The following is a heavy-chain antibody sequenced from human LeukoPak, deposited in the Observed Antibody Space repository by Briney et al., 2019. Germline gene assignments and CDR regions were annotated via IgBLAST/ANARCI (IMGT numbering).Heavy chain of an antibody. CDR3: AKLLWFGELSVDY. J-gene: IGHJ4*02. CDR2: ISSSSSTI. CDR1: GFTFSSYS. Sequence: GGPLRLSCAASGFTFSSYSMNWVRQAPGKGLEWVSYISSSSSTIYYADSVKGRFTISRDNAKNSLYLQMNSLRAEDTAVYYCAKLLWFGELSVDYWGQGTLVTVSS. D-gene: IGHD3-10*01. V-gene: IGHV3-48*01.